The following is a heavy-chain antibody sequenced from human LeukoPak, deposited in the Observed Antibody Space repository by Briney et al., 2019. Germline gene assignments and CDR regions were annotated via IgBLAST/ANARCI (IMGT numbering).Heavy chain of an antibody. CDR2: ISSSGSYI. CDR1: GFTFTTYS. V-gene: IGHV3-21*04. D-gene: IGHD2/OR15-2a*01. CDR3: ARDYGFTSGWFDP. Sequence: PGGSLRLSCAASGFTFTTYSMNWVRQAPGEGLEWVSFISSSGSYIYYADSVKGRFTISRDNAKNSLYLQMNSLRAEDTALYYCARDYGFTSGWFDPWGQGTLVTVSS. J-gene: IGHJ5*02.